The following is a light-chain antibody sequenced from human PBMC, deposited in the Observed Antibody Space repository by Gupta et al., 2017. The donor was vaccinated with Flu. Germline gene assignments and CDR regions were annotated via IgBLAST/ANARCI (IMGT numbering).Light chain of an antibody. CDR2: SAS. CDR3: QQTDSFPFT. V-gene: IGKV1D-12*01. CDR1: QSIGTS. J-gene: IGKJ3*01. Sequence: DIQMTQSPPSMSASVGDRVTIVCRASQSIGTSLAWYQQKSGEAPNLLVYSASHLENGVPSRFSGSGSETDFTLNISSLQPEDCATYFCQQTDSFPFTFGPGTRVDIK.